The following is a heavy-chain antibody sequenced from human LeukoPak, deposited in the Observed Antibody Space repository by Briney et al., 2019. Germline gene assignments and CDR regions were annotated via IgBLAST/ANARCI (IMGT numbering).Heavy chain of an antibody. V-gene: IGHV1-46*01. CDR3: ARQRDSNWFDP. D-gene: IGHD4-11*01. J-gene: IGHJ5*02. Sequence: ALVKVSCKASGYTFLHYYIPWVRQAPGQGLEGMGIINPSAGSTTYAQNFQGRVTMTRDTSTDTVYMELSSLRSEDTAVYYGARQRDSNWFDPWGQGTLVTVSS. CDR2: INPSAGST. CDR1: GYTFLHYY.